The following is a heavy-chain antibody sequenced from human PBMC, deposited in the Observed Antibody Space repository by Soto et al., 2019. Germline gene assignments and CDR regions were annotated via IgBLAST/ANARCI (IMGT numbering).Heavy chain of an antibody. CDR2: IYHSGST. J-gene: IGHJ6*03. CDR1: GGSISSYY. Sequence: SETLSLTCTVSGGSISSYYWSWIRQPPGKGLEWIGEIYHSGSTNYNPSLKSRVTISVDKSKNQFSLKLSSVTAADTAVYYCARGSWYGYYYYMDVWGKGTTVTVSS. D-gene: IGHD6-13*01. V-gene: IGHV4-59*12. CDR3: ARGSWYGYYYYMDV.